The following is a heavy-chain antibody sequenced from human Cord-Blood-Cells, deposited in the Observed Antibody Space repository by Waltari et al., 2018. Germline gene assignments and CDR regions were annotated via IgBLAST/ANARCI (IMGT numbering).Heavy chain of an antibody. J-gene: IGHJ5*02. CDR1: GGSISSGSYY. Sequence: QVQLQESGPGLVKPSQTLSLTCTVSGGSISSGSYYWSWIRQPAGKGLEWIGYIYTSGSTNYNPSLKSRGTISVDTSKNQFSLKLSSVTAADTAVYYCARDGGPDCSSTSCYPNWFDPWGQGTLVTVSS. CDR3: ARDGGPDCSSTSCYPNWFDP. CDR2: IYTSGST. V-gene: IGHV4-61*09. D-gene: IGHD2-2*01.